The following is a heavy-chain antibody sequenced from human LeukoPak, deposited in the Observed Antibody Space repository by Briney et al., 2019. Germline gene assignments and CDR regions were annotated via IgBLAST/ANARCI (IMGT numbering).Heavy chain of an antibody. D-gene: IGHD6-13*01. CDR3: ATRGIAAAARLVDY. CDR1: GFSFSDYG. Sequence: GGSLRLSCAASGFSFSDYGMNWVRQAPGKGLEWVSFITGRTSVIYYADSVKGRFTISRDNAKNSLYLQMNSLRAEDTAVYYCATRGIAAAARLVDYWGQGTLVTVSS. J-gene: IGHJ4*02. CDR2: ITGRTSVI. V-gene: IGHV3-48*01.